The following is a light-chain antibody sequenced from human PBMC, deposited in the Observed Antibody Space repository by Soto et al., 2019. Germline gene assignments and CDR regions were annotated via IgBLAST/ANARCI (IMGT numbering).Light chain of an antibody. CDR2: GAS. J-gene: IGKJ3*01. CDR1: QSVSSNH. V-gene: IGKV3-20*01. CDR3: QRYGSSPLT. Sequence: EIVLTQSPGTLSLSPGERATLSCRASQSVSSNHLAWYQQKPGQAPRLLIYGASTRASGIPDRFSGSGSGTDFTLTISRLEPEDLAVYYCQRYGSSPLTFGPETKVDIK.